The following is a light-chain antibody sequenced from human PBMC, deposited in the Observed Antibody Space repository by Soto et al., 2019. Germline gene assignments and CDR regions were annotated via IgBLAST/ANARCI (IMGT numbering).Light chain of an antibody. CDR2: GVS. CDR3: CSYTSFSTVV. Sequence: QSALTQPASVSGSPGQSITISCTGTSSDVGGYNYVSWYQHHPGKAPKLILFGVSDWPSGVSLRFSGSKSGNTASLTISGLQAEDAAEYYCCSYTSFSTVVFGGGTKLTVL. J-gene: IGLJ2*01. CDR1: SSDVGGYNY. V-gene: IGLV2-14*01.